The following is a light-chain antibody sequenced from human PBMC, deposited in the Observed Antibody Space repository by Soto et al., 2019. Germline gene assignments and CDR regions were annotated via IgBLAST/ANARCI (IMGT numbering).Light chain of an antibody. CDR1: QSISSW. CDR2: DAS. J-gene: IGKJ1*01. V-gene: IGKV1-5*01. CDR3: QQYNSSTWT. Sequence: DIQMTQSPSTLSASVGDRVTITCRASQSISSWLAWYQQKRGKAPKVXIYDASSLESGVPSRFSGSGSGTEFTLTITSLQPDDFATYYCQQYNSSTWTFGQGTKVDIK.